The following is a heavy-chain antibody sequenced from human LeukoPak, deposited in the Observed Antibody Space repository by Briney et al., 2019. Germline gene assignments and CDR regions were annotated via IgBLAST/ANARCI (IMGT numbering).Heavy chain of an antibody. CDR2: ISYDGSNK. CDR1: GFTFSSYG. CDR3: AKDGYSSSWSPARGFDP. J-gene: IGHJ5*02. Sequence: GGSLRLSCAASGFTFSSYGMHWVRQAPGKGLEWVAVISYDGSNKYYADSVKGRFTISRGNSKNTLYLQMNSLRAEDTAVYYCAKDGYSSSWSPARGFDPWGQGTLVTVSS. D-gene: IGHD6-13*01. V-gene: IGHV3-30*18.